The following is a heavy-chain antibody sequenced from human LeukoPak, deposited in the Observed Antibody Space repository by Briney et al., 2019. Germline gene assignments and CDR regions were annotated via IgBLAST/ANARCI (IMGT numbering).Heavy chain of an antibody. Sequence: GGSLRLSCAASGFTLSDYWMHWVRRAPGKGLVWVSRINPDGRGTSYADSVKGRFTISRDNAENTLYLQMNSLRGEDTAVYYCIREWASGWYFDYWGQGTLVTASS. CDR1: GFTLSDYW. CDR3: IREWASGWYFDY. J-gene: IGHJ4*02. V-gene: IGHV3-74*01. CDR2: INPDGRGT. D-gene: IGHD6-19*01.